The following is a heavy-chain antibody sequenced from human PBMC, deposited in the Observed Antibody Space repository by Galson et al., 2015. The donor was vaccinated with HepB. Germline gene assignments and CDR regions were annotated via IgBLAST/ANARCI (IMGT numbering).Heavy chain of an antibody. V-gene: IGHV1-3*01. CDR1: GYTFTNYA. D-gene: IGHD5-24*01. CDR3: ARGQHATSWLFDY. Sequence: SVKVSCKASGYTFTNYAVHWLRQAPGQRLEWMGWVNAGNGNTVYSQNFQGRVTITRDISASTAYMDLSSLRSEDTGVYYCARGQHATSWLFDYWGQGNLVIVSS. J-gene: IGHJ4*02. CDR2: VNAGNGNT.